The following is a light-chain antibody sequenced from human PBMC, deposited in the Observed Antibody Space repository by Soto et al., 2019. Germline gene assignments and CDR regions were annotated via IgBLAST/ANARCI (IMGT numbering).Light chain of an antibody. V-gene: IGLV2-23*02. CDR3: CSYAGSSYV. Sequence: QSVLTQPASVSGSPGQSITISCTGTSSDVGSYNLVSWYQQHPGKAPKLMIYEVSKPPSGVSNRFSGSKSGNTASLTISGLQAEDESDYYCCSYAGSSYVFGTGTKVTVL. CDR1: SSDVGSYNL. CDR2: EVS. J-gene: IGLJ1*01.